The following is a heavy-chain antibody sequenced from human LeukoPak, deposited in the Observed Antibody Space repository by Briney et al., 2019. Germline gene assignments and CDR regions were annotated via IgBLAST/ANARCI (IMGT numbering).Heavy chain of an antibody. D-gene: IGHD2-21*01. CDR1: GYSFTTYW. V-gene: IGHV5-51*01. J-gene: IGHJ3*02. CDR3: ARLGGGGGDAFDI. CDR2: IYPGDSDT. Sequence: GESLKISCKGSGYSFTTYWIAWVRQMSGKGLEWMGIIYPGDSDTTYRPSFQGQVTISADKSISTAYLQWSSLKASDTAMYYCARLGGGGGDAFDIWGQGTMVTVSS.